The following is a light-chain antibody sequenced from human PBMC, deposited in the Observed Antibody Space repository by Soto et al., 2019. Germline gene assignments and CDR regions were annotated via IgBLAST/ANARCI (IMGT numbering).Light chain of an antibody. CDR1: QSVSSTY. J-gene: IGKJ1*01. Sequence: EIVLTQSPGTVSFSAGERSTLSFMASQSVSSTYLAWCQQKPGQAPRLLIYGASTRATGIPDRFSGTGSGTDFTLTISRLEPEDFAVYYCQQYGHSLWTFGQRTKVDI. V-gene: IGKV3-20*01. CDR2: GAS. CDR3: QQYGHSLWT.